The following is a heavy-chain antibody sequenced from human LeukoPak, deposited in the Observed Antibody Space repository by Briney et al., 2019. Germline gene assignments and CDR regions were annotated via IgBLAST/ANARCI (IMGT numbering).Heavy chain of an antibody. CDR1: GGSISSYY. CDR2: IYTSGST. Sequence: KSSETLSLTCTVSGGSISSYYWSWIWQPAGKGLEWIGRIYTSGSTNYSASLKSRVSMSVDTSKNQFSLKLSSVTAADTAVFYCARENSGSYREFDYWGQGTPVTVSS. J-gene: IGHJ4*02. V-gene: IGHV4-4*07. D-gene: IGHD1-26*01. CDR3: ARENSGSYREFDY.